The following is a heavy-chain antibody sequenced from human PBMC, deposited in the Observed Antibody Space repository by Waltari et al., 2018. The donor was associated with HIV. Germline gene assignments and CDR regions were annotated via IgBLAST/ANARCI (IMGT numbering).Heavy chain of an antibody. V-gene: IGHV3-23*01. J-gene: IGHJ5*02. CDR1: GFTFSNSA. D-gene: IGHD7-27*01. CDR2: NGSGGGTT. Sequence: EVQLLPSGGDLVQPGGSLRLFCAASGFTFSNSAMNWVRQAPGKGLEGVASNGSGGGTTYSAGAVKARFTFSRDNSKITLYIQMNSLRVEGTAMYYWTKDRSGAADSWSQRTQFTVPS. CDR3: TKDRSGAADS.